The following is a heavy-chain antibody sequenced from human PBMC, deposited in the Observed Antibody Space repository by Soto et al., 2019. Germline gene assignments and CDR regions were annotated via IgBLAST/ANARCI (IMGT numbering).Heavy chain of an antibody. Sequence: QVPLVESGGGVVQPGRSLRLSCAASGFTFSSYGMHWVRQAPGKGLEWVAVISYDGSNKYYADSVKGRFTISRDNSKNQLYQQMSSLRDEDTAVYYCAKAPLTDYYDSIGQAEYFQHWGQGTMVTVSS. D-gene: IGHD3-22*01. J-gene: IGHJ1*01. CDR2: ISYDGSNK. CDR3: AKAPLTDYYDSIGQAEYFQH. CDR1: GFTFSSYG. V-gene: IGHV3-30*18.